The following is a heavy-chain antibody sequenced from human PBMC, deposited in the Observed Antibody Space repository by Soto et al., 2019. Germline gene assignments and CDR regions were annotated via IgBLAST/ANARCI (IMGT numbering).Heavy chain of an antibody. V-gene: IGHV3-30-3*01. J-gene: IGHJ4*02. CDR1: GFTFSSYA. D-gene: IGHD6-19*01. Sequence: QVQLVESGGGVVQPGRSLRLSCAASGFTFSSYAMHWVRKAPGKGLEWVAVISYDGSNKYYADSVKGRFTISRDNSKNTLYLQMNSLRAEDTAVYYCARDPSGGQWLNIFDYWGQGTLVTVSS. CDR2: ISYDGSNK. CDR3: ARDPSGGQWLNIFDY.